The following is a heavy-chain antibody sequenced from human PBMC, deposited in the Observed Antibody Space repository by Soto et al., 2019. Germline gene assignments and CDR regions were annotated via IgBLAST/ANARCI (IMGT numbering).Heavy chain of an antibody. CDR2: INHSGST. Sequence: QVQLQQWGAGLLKPSETLSLTCAVYGGSFSGYYCSGIRQPPGKGLEWIWEINHSGSTNYNPSLKSRVTISVDTSKNQFSLKLSSVTAADTAVYYCARDGYSYGYEFPYYYGMDVWGQGTTVTVSS. J-gene: IGHJ6*02. CDR3: ARDGYSYGYEFPYYYGMDV. V-gene: IGHV4-34*01. CDR1: GGSFSGYY. D-gene: IGHD5-18*01.